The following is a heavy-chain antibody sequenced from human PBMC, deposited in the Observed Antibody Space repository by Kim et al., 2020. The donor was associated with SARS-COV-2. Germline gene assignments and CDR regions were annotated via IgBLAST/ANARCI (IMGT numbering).Heavy chain of an antibody. CDR2: IIPILGIA. J-gene: IGHJ5*02. Sequence: SVKVSCKASGGTFSSYAISWVRQAPGQGLEWMGRIIPILGIANYAQKFQGRVTITADKSTSTAYMELSSLRSEDTAVYYCARDPPNKDSDADDFWSGYYMDWFDPWGQGTLVTVSS. V-gene: IGHV1-69*04. D-gene: IGHD3-3*01. CDR3: ARDPPNKDSDADDFWSGYYMDWFDP. CDR1: GGTFSSYA.